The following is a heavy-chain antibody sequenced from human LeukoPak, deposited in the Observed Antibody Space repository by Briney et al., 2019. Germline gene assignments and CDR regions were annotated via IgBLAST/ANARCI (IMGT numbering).Heavy chain of an antibody. V-gene: IGHV3-7*03. CDR2: IKQDGSEK. D-gene: IGHD1-1*01. CDR3: ARPRTGISFYGMDV. J-gene: IGHJ6*02. Sequence: GGSLRLSCAASGFTFSSYWMSWVRQAPGKGLEWVANIKQDGSEKYYVDSVKGRFTISRDNAKNSLYLQMNSLRSEDTAVYYCARPRTGISFYGMDVWGQGTTVTVSS. CDR1: GFTFSSYW.